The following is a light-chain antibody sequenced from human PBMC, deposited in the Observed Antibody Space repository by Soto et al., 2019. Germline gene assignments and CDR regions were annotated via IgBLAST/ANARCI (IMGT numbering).Light chain of an antibody. J-gene: IGKJ3*01. Sequence: DIQMTQSPSSLSASVGDRVTITCRASQSISSYLNWYQQKPGKAPKLLIYAASSLQSGVPSRFSGSESGTDFTLTISSLQPEDFATYYCQKSYSTPITFGPGTKVDTK. CDR3: QKSYSTPIT. CDR1: QSISSY. CDR2: AAS. V-gene: IGKV1-39*01.